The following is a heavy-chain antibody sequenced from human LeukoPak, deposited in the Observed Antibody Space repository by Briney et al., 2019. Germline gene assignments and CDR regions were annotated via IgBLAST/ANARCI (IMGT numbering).Heavy chain of an antibody. V-gene: IGHV7-4-1*02. J-gene: IGHJ4*02. CDR2: INTNTGNP. CDR1: GYTFTSYA. CDR3: ARERINGDYDGFFDY. Sequence: ASVKVSCKASGYTFTSYAMNWVRQAPGQGLEWMVWINTNTGNPTYAQGFTGRFVFSLDTSVSTAYLQISSLKAEDTAVYYCARERINGDYDGFFDYWGQGTLVTVSS. D-gene: IGHD4-17*01.